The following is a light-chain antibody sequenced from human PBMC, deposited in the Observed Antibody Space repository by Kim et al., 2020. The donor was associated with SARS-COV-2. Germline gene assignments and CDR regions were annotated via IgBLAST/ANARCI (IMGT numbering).Light chain of an antibody. CDR1: KLGDKY. J-gene: IGLJ3*02. CDR3: QAWDTSTGV. V-gene: IGLV3-1*01. CDR2: QDN. Sequence: SVSPGQTANITCSGDKLGDKYACWYQQRPGQSPVLVIYQDNKRPSGIPERFSGSNSGNTATLTISGTQAMDEADYFCQAWDTSTGVFGGGTQLTV.